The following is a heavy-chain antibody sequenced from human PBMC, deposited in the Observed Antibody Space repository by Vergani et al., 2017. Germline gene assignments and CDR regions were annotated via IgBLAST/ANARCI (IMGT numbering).Heavy chain of an antibody. CDR1: GYSISSSSYY. D-gene: IGHD6-13*01. CDR3: AKDFYGGYSSPLHFDY. J-gene: IGHJ4*02. Sequence: QVQLQESGPGLVKPSETLSLTCAVSGYSISSSSYYWSWIRQPPGKGLEWIGYIYYSGSTNYNPSLKSRVTISVDTSKNQFSLKLSSVTAADTAVYYCAKDFYGGYSSPLHFDYWGQGTLVTVSS. V-gene: IGHV4-61*01. CDR2: IYYSGST.